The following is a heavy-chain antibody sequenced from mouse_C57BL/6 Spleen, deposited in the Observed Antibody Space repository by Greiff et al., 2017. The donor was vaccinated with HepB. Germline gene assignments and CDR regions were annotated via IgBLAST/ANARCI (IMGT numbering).Heavy chain of an antibody. CDR2: IYPGDGDT. CDR1: GYAFSSYW. CDR3: AREGYDYDEGFDY. J-gene: IGHJ2*01. V-gene: IGHV1-80*01. Sequence: QVQLKQSGAELVKPGASVKISCKASGYAFSSYWMNWVKQRPGKGLEWIGQIYPGDGDTNYNVKFKGKATLTADKSSSKAYMQISSLTSEDSAVYFCAREGYDYDEGFDYWGQGTTLTVSS. D-gene: IGHD2-4*01.